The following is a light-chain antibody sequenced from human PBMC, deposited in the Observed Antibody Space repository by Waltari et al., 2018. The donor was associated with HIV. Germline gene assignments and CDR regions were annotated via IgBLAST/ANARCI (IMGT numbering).Light chain of an antibody. CDR1: RSNIGANYH. Sequence: QSVLTQPPSVSGAPGQRVTISCTGTRSNIGANYHVQSYQQLPGTAPKLLIYANTNRPSGVPDRFSGSKSGTSVSLAITGLQAEDEADYYCQSYDSSLSGSIFGGGTKLTVL. V-gene: IGLV1-40*01. J-gene: IGLJ2*01. CDR3: QSYDSSLSGSI. CDR2: ANT.